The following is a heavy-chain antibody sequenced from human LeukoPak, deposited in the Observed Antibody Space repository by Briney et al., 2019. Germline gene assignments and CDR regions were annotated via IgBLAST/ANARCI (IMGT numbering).Heavy chain of an antibody. Sequence: GGSLRLSCAASGFTFSSYAMHWVRQAPGKGLEWVAVISYDGSNKYYADSVKGRFTISRDNSKITLYLQMNSLRAEDTAVYYCARDDSYYYDSSGYSPDYWGQGTLVTVSS. CDR3: ARDDSYYYDSSGYSPDY. D-gene: IGHD3-22*01. CDR2: ISYDGSNK. V-gene: IGHV3-30*04. J-gene: IGHJ4*02. CDR1: GFTFSSYA.